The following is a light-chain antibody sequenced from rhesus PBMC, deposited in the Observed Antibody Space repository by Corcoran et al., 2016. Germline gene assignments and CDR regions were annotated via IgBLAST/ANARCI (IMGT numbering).Light chain of an antibody. CDR1: QGIKKE. CDR3: LQDYTAPLT. J-gene: IGKJ4*01. Sequence: DIQMTQSPSSLSASVGDRVTVTCRASQGIKKELSWYQQKPGKSPTLLIYASSTLQTGVSSRFSGSGAGTDFTLTSSSLQPEDVATYYCLQDYTAPLTFGGGTKVEIK. CDR2: ASS. V-gene: IGKV1-94*01.